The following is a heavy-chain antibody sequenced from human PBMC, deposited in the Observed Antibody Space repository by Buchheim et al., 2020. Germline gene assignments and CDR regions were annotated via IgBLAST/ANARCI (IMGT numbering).Heavy chain of an antibody. J-gene: IGHJ4*02. CDR3: ARDPGSSSSPYFDY. V-gene: IGHV3-33*01. D-gene: IGHD6-6*01. CDR2: IWYDGSNK. Sequence: QVQLVESGGGVVQPGRSLRLSCAASGFTFSSYGMHWVRQAPGKGLEWVAVIWYDGSNKYYADSVKGRFTISRANSKNTLYLQMNSLRAEDTAVYYCARDPGSSSSPYFDYWGQGTL. CDR1: GFTFSSYG.